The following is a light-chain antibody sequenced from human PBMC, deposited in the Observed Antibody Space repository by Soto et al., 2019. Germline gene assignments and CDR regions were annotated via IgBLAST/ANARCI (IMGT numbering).Light chain of an antibody. CDR3: QQSYILSLT. CDR1: QSISNF. V-gene: IGKV1-39*01. CDR2: SAS. Sequence: IQMTQSPSSLSASVGDRVTITCRASQSISNFLNWYQHKPGKAPKLLIYSASSLQSGVPSRFSGSGSGTDFTLTINSLQPEDFATYYCQQSYILSLTFGGGTKVDIK. J-gene: IGKJ4*01.